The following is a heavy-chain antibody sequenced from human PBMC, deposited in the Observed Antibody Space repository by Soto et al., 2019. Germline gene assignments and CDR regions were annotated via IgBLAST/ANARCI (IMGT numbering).Heavy chain of an antibody. CDR2: IYYSGST. D-gene: IGHD6-19*01. CDR3: AATVAPRTSFDP. CDR1: GGSISSYY. J-gene: IGHJ5*02. V-gene: IGHV4-59*08. Sequence: NPLETLSLTCTVSGGSISSYYWSWIRQPPGKGLEWIGYIYYSGSTNYNPSLKSRVTISVDTSKNQFSLKLSSVTAADTAVYYCAATVAPRTSFDPWGQGTLVTVS.